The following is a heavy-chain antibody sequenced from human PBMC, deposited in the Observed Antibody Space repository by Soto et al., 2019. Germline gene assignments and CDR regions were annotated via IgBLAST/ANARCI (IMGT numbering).Heavy chain of an antibody. CDR2: INQDGNVK. J-gene: IGHJ4*02. V-gene: IGHV3-7*04. Sequence: GGSLRLSCAASGFTVYNYAMSWVRQAPGKGLEWVATINQDGNVKYYVDSVKGRFTISRDSAKNSLYLQMSNVRAEDTAVYYCVRAIAAADSYWGEGTLVTVSS. D-gene: IGHD6-25*01. CDR3: VRAIAAADSY. CDR1: GFTVYNYA.